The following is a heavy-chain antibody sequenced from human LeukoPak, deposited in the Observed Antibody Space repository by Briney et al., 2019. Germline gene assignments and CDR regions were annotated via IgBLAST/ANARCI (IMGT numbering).Heavy chain of an antibody. CDR3: ASLLTGYGNYGMDV. Sequence: QPGGSLRLSCAASGFTFSSCEMNWVRQAPGKGLEWVSYISSSGSTIYYADSVKGRFTISRDNAKNSLYLQMNSLRAEDTAVYYCASLLTGYGNYGMDVWGQGTTVTVSS. D-gene: IGHD3-9*01. J-gene: IGHJ6*02. V-gene: IGHV3-48*03. CDR2: ISSSGSTI. CDR1: GFTFSSCE.